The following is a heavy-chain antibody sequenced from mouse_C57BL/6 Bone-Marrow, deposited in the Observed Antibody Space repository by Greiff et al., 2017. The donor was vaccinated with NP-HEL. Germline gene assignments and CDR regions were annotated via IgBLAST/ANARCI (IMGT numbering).Heavy chain of an antibody. Sequence: VQGVESGPELVKPGASVKISCKASGYAFSSSWMNWVKQRPGKGLEWIGRIYPGDGDTNYNGKFKGKATLTADKSSSTAYMQLSSLTSEDSAVYFCAYGLFAYWGQGTLVTVSA. CDR3: AYGLFAY. CDR2: IYPGDGDT. CDR1: GYAFSSSW. V-gene: IGHV1-82*01. D-gene: IGHD1-1*02. J-gene: IGHJ3*01.